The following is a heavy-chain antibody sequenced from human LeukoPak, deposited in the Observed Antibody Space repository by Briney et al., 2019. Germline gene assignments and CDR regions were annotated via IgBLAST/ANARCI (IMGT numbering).Heavy chain of an antibody. Sequence: ASVKVSCKASGYTFTSYDINWVRQATGQGLEWMGWMNPNSGNTGYAQKFQGRVTITRNTSISTAYMELSSLRSEDTAVYYCARVGRIAAPRRRWFDPWGQGTLVTVSS. V-gene: IGHV1-8*03. J-gene: IGHJ5*02. D-gene: IGHD6-6*01. CDR1: GYTFTSYD. CDR2: MNPNSGNT. CDR3: ARVGRIAAPRRRWFDP.